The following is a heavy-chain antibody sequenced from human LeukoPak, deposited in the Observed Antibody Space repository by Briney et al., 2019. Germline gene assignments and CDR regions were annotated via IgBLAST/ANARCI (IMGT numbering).Heavy chain of an antibody. V-gene: IGHV1-69*13. CDR3: ARGPPNWGYDY. J-gene: IGHJ4*02. Sequence: ASVKVSCKASGGAFSSYAISWVRQAPGQGLEWMGGIIPIFGTANYAQKFQGRVTITADESTSTAYMELSSLRSEDTAVYYCARGPPNWGYDYWGPGTLVTVSS. CDR1: GGAFSSYA. D-gene: IGHD7-27*01. CDR2: IIPIFGTA.